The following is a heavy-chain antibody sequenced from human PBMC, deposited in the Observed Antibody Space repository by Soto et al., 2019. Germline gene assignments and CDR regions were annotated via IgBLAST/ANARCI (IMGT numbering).Heavy chain of an antibody. D-gene: IGHD1-26*01. J-gene: IGHJ6*02. CDR1: GFTFSSYA. Sequence: QVQLVESGGGVVQPGRSLRLSYAASGFTFSSYAMHWVRQAPGKGLEWVAVISYDGSNKYYADSVKGRFTISRDNSKNTLYLQMNSLRAEDTAVYYCAREWELGSYYYYGMDVWGQGTTVTVSS. V-gene: IGHV3-30-3*01. CDR3: AREWELGSYYYYGMDV. CDR2: ISYDGSNK.